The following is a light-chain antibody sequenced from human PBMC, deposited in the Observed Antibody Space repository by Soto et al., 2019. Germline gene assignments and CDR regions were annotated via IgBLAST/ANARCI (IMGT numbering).Light chain of an antibody. CDR1: QGISSY. CDR2: GAS. Sequence: IQLTQSPSSLSASVGDRVTVTCRASQGISSYLAWYQQKPGKAPKLLIYGASTLQSGVPSRFSGSGSGTDFALTINNLQPEDFALYYCQQSYSLPRAFGPGTRVDI. V-gene: IGKV1-9*01. CDR3: QQSYSLPRA. J-gene: IGKJ1*01.